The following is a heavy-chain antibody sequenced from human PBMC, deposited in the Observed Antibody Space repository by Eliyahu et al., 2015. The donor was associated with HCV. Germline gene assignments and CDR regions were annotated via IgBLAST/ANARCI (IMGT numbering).Heavy chain of an antibody. V-gene: IGHV4-59*01. Sequence: QVQLQESGPGLVKPSETLSLTCTVSGGSITXYXWSWIRQPPGKGLEWIGYIHYSGSTNYNPSLKSRVTISVDTSKNQFSLKLTSVTAADTAMYYCASGGGGIAVTGTGGWFDPWGQGTLVTVSS. CDR2: IHYSGST. J-gene: IGHJ5*02. CDR3: ASGGGGIAVTGTGGWFDP. CDR1: GGSITXYX. D-gene: IGHD6-19*01.